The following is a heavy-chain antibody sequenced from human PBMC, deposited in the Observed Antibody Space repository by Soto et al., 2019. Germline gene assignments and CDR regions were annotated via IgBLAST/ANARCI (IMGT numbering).Heavy chain of an antibody. D-gene: IGHD3-16*01. V-gene: IGHV3-23*01. CDR3: GNGLENHYNYDY. Sequence: GGSLRLSCAASGFTFSNHVMSWVRQAAGKGPEWVSSINSRGDNTYYAGSVRGRFTISRDNSKSTLYLQMNSLRAEDTAVYYCGNGLENHYNYDYWGQGTLVTVSS. CDR2: INSRGDNT. J-gene: IGHJ4*02. CDR1: GFTFSNHV.